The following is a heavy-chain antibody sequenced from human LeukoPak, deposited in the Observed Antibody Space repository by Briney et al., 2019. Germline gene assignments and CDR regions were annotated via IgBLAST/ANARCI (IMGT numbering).Heavy chain of an antibody. D-gene: IGHD5-18*01. V-gene: IGHV4-38-2*02. CDR1: GYSISSGYY. Sequence: SETLSLTCTVSGYSISSGYYWGWIRQPPGKGLEWIGSIYHSGSTYYNPSLKSRVTISVDTSKNQFSLKLSSVTAADTAVYYCARRVWAFPSYGYNWGPCFDYWGQGTLVTVSS. CDR3: ARRVWAFPSYGYNWGPCFDY. J-gene: IGHJ4*02. CDR2: IYHSGST.